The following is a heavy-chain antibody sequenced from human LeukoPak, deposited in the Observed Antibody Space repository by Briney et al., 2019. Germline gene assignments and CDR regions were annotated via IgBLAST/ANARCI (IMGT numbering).Heavy chain of an antibody. J-gene: IGHJ5*02. Sequence: ASVKVSCKASGYTFTGYYMHWVRQAPGQGLEWMGWINPNSGGTNYAQKFQGRVTMTRDTSISTAYMELSRLRSDDTAVYYCARDYYGSGILNWFDPWGQGTLVTVSS. V-gene: IGHV1-2*02. CDR1: GYTFTGYY. D-gene: IGHD3-10*01. CDR2: INPNSGGT. CDR3: ARDYYGSGILNWFDP.